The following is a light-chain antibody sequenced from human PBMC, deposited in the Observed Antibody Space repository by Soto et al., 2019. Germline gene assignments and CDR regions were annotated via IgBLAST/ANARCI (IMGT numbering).Light chain of an antibody. CDR3: LQSYSPPPVT. CDR1: QSIRRY. Sequence: DIQMTQSPSSLSASVGDRVTITCRASQSIRRYLNWYQQKTGKAPKLLIYDASSLQSGVPSRFSSIGFVTYFTLPLSNLQPEDFATFYFLQSYSPPPVTFGQGTRLEMK. V-gene: IGKV1-39*01. J-gene: IGKJ5*01. CDR2: DAS.